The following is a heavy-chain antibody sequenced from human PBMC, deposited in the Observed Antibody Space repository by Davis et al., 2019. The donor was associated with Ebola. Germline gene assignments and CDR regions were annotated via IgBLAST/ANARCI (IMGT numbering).Heavy chain of an antibody. D-gene: IGHD1-26*01. J-gene: IGHJ6*02. V-gene: IGHV1-69*04. CDR2: IIPILGIA. CDR3: ARVFGAMYYYGMDV. Sequence: AASVKVSCKASGGTFSSYAISWVRQAPGQGLEWMGRIIPILGIANYAQKFQGRVTITADESTSTAYMELSSLRSDDTAMYYCARVFGAMYYYGMDVWGQGTTVTVSS. CDR1: GGTFSSYA.